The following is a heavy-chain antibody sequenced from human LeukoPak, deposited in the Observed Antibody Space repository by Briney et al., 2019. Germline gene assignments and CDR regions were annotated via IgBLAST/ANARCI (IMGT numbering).Heavy chain of an antibody. CDR1: GYPFASYG. Sequence: ASVKDSCKASGYPFASYGISWVRQAPGQGLEWMGWISAYKGNTNYAQKFQGRVTMTTDTSTSTAYMELRSLRSDDTAVYYCARDHGGKVDRYFDLWGRGTLVTVSS. CDR2: ISAYKGNT. J-gene: IGHJ2*01. V-gene: IGHV1-18*01. CDR3: ARDHGGKVDRYFDL. D-gene: IGHD2-15*01.